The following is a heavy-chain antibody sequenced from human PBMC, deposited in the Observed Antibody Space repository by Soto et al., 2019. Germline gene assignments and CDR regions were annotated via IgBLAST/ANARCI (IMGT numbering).Heavy chain of an antibody. V-gene: IGHV1-69*13. D-gene: IGHD2-15*01. CDR3: ARAHCSGGSCYSSYYYYGMDV. J-gene: IGHJ6*02. Sequence: GASVKVSCKASGGTFSSYAISWVRQAPGQGLEWMGGIIPIFGTANYAQKFQGRVTITADESTSTAYMELSSLRSEDTAVYYCARAHCSGGSCYSSYYYYGMDVWGQGTTVTVS. CDR2: IIPIFGTA. CDR1: GGTFSSYA.